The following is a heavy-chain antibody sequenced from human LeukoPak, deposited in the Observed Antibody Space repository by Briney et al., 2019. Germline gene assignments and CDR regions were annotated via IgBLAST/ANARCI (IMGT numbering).Heavy chain of an antibody. J-gene: IGHJ4*02. V-gene: IGHV3-23*01. CDR3: AKDRLLNCRGDCYIFDY. Sequence: PGGSLRLSCAASGFTLSTYSLNWVRQAPGKGLEWVSSISGSGGSTYSADSVKGRFTISRDNSKNTLYLQVNGLRTEDTAVYYCAKDRLLNCRGDCYIFDYWGQGTVVTVSS. CDR2: ISGSGGST. D-gene: IGHD2-21*02. CDR1: GFTLSTYS.